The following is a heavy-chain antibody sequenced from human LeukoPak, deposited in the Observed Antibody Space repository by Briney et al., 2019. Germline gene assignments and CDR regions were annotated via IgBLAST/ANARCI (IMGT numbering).Heavy chain of an antibody. CDR3: VRMGAIAGASANVDF. V-gene: IGHV4-61*02. J-gene: IGHJ4*02. D-gene: IGHD4/OR15-4a*01. CDR2: ISSSGST. Sequence: PSETLSLTCTVSGDSISSGDYYWSWIRQPAGKGLEWIGRISSSGSTNYNPSLKSRVAISVDTSKNQFSLRLNSVTTADTAVYYCVRMGAIAGASANVDFWGQGTLVTVSS. CDR1: GDSISSGDYY.